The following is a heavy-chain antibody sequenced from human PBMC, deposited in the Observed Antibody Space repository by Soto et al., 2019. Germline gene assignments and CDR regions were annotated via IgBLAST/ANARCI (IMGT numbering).Heavy chain of an antibody. J-gene: IGHJ4*02. Sequence: QAGGSLRLSCAASGFTFSSYAMSWVRQAPGKGLEWVSAISGSGGSTYYADSVKGRFTISRDNSKNTLYLQMNSLRAEDTAVYYCAKDQYYYDSSGSYFDYWGQGTLVTVSS. CDR3: AKDQYYYDSSGSYFDY. CDR1: GFTFSSYA. CDR2: ISGSGGST. D-gene: IGHD3-22*01. V-gene: IGHV3-23*01.